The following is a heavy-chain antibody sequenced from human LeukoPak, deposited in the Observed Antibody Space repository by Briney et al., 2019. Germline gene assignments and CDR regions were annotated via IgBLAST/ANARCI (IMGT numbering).Heavy chain of an antibody. V-gene: IGHV3-7*01. J-gene: IGHJ3*02. D-gene: IGHD3-10*01. CDR3: ARTHSSGSYYHDAFDI. CDR2: IKQDGSEK. CDR1: GFTVSGNY. Sequence: PGGSLRLSCAVSGFTVSGNYMSWVRQAPGKGLEWVANIKQDGSEKYYVDSVKGRFTISRDNAKNSLYLQMNSLRAEDTAVYYCARTHSSGSYYHDAFDIWGQGTMVTVSS.